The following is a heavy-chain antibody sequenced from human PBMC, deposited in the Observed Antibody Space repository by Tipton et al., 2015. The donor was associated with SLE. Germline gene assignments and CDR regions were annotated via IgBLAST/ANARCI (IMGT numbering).Heavy chain of an antibody. D-gene: IGHD2-15*01. CDR1: GGSISSYY. CDR2: IYYSGST. Sequence: LRLSCTVSGGSISSYYWNWIRQPPGRGLEWIGYIYYSGSTNYNPSLKSRVTISVDTSKNQFSLKLSSVTAADTAVYYCARAEGSWDAFDIWGQGQWSPSLQ. CDR3: ARAEGSWDAFDI. J-gene: IGHJ3*02. V-gene: IGHV4-59*01.